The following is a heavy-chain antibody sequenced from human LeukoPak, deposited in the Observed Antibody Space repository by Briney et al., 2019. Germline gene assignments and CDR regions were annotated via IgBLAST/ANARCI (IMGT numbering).Heavy chain of an antibody. D-gene: IGHD2-2*01. CDR3: ARDQRYCSSSSCPWEPFDY. CDR1: GFTFSSYW. J-gene: IGHJ4*02. V-gene: IGHV3-7*05. Sequence: QPGGSLRLCCAASGFTFSSYWMSWVRQAPGKGLEWVANIKQDGSEKYYVDSVKGRFTISRDNAKNSLYLQMNSLRAEDTAVYYCARDQRYCSSSSCPWEPFDYWGQGTLVTVSS. CDR2: IKQDGSEK.